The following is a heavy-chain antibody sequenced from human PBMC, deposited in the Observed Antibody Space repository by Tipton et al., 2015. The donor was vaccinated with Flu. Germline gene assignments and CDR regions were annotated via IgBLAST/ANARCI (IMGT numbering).Heavy chain of an antibody. D-gene: IGHD2-2*01. CDR3: ARDSSLVPGALIY. J-gene: IGHJ4*02. CDR1: GGPMTSYY. V-gene: IGHV4-4*07. Sequence: TLSLTCTVSGGPMTSYYWNWIRQPAGMGLEWIGRIYSTGYTNYNPSLKSRITMSVDMSKNHFSLKLSSVTAADTAIYYCARDSSLVPGALIYWGQGTLVTVTS. CDR2: IYSTGYT.